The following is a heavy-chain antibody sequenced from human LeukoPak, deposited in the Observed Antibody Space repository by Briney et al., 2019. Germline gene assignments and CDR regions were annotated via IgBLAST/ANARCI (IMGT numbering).Heavy chain of an antibody. CDR1: GYTFTSYG. D-gene: IGHD5-18*01. CDR2: INPNSGGT. CDR3: ASPGGYSYGFNY. Sequence: ASVKVSCKASGYTFTSYGISWVRQAPGQGLEWMGWINPNSGGTNYAQKFQGRVTMTRDTSISTAYMELSRLRSDDTAVYYCASPGGYSYGFNYWGQGTLVTVSS. J-gene: IGHJ4*02. V-gene: IGHV1-2*02.